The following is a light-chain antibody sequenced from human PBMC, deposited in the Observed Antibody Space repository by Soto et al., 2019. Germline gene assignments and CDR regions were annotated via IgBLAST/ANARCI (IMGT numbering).Light chain of an antibody. CDR2: EVS. J-gene: IGLJ1*01. CDR3: STSHA. V-gene: IGLV2-14*01. Sequence: QSVLTQPASVSGSPGQSITISCTGSDISDYHYVSWYQQYPGKAPKLMIYEVSNRPSGVSHRFSGSKSGNTASLTISGLQAEDEADYYGSTSHAFATGTKLTVL. CDR1: DISDYHY.